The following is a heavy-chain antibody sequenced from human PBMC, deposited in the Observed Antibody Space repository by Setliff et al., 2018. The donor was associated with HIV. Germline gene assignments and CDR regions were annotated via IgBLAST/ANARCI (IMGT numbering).Heavy chain of an antibody. CDR1: GFTFSSYA. CDR3: ARSVIGYYYYGMDV. D-gene: IGHD3-10*01. Sequence: GGSLRLSCAASGFTFSSYAMHWVRQAPGKGLEWVAVISYDGSNKYYADSVKGRFTISRDNSKNTLYLQMNSLRAEDTAVYYCARSVIGYYYYGMDVWGHGTLVTVSS. CDR2: ISYDGSNK. V-gene: IGHV3-30*01. J-gene: IGHJ6*02.